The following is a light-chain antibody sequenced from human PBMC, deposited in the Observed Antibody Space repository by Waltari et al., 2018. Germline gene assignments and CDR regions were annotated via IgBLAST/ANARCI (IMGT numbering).Light chain of an antibody. V-gene: IGKV4-1*01. J-gene: IGKJ4*01. CDR1: QNVLFTSNDKNY. CDR2: WAS. CDR3: QQYYNXXXX. Sequence: DIVMTQSPDSLAVSLGERATINCKSSQNVLFTSNDKNYLAWYQQKAGQPPKLLIYWASTRKSGVPDRXXGSGSGTDFXLTISXXXAEDVAVYYCQQYYNXXXXXGGGTKVEIK.